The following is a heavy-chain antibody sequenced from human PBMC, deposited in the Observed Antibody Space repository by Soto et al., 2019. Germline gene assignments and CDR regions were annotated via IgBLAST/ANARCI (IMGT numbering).Heavy chain of an antibody. J-gene: IGHJ4*02. CDR2: ISAHNGNP. D-gene: IGHD1-1*01. Sequence: QVHLVQSGAEVKKPGASVKVSCKGSGYAFTTYGITWVRQAPGQGLEWMGWISAHNGNPNYAQKLQGRVTVTRDTSPSTAYMELRSLRSDDTAVYYWARGRYGDYWGQGALVTVSS. CDR1: GYAFTTYG. V-gene: IGHV1-18*01. CDR3: ARGRYGDY.